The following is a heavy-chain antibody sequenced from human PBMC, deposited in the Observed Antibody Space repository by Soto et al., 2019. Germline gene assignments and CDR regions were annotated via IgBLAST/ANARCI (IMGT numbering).Heavy chain of an antibody. CDR1: GGTFSSYT. J-gene: IGHJ4*02. CDR2: IIPILGIA. Sequence: QVQLVQSGAEVKKPGSSVKVSCKASGGTFSSYTISWVRQAPGQGLEWMGRIIPILGIANYAQKFQGRVTITADKSTSTAYMAMSSLRSEDTAVYYCARDLRYCSGGSCCEYFDYWGQGTLVTVSS. V-gene: IGHV1-69*08. D-gene: IGHD2-15*01. CDR3: ARDLRYCSGGSCCEYFDY.